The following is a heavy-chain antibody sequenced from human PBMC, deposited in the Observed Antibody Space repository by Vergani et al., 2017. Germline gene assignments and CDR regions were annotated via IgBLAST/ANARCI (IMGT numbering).Heavy chain of an antibody. V-gene: IGHV3-30*18. CDR2: ISYDGSNK. Sequence: QVQLVESGGGVVQPGRSLRLSCAASGFTFSSYGMHWVRQAPGKGLEWVAVISYDGSNKYYADSVKGRFTISRGNSKNTLYLQMNSLRAEDTAVYYCAKDGRYCSGGSCLKGYMDVWGKGTTVTVSS. CDR3: AKDGRYCSGGSCLKGYMDV. J-gene: IGHJ6*03. D-gene: IGHD2-15*01. CDR1: GFTFSSYG.